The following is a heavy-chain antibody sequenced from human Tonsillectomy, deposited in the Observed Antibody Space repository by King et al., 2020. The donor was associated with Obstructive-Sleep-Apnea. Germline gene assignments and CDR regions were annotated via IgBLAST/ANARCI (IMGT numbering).Heavy chain of an antibody. J-gene: IGHJ4*02. V-gene: IGHV3-30*04. D-gene: IGHD3/OR15-3a*01. CDR1: GFSFSGYA. CDR3: ARAPLGVWTGYYDY. Sequence: VQLVQSGEGVVQPGRSLRLSCAASGFSFSGYAMHWVRQAPGKGLEWVTSISYDGSTEFYADSVKGRFTISRDNSKNTLYLQMDSLRPEDTALYYCARAPLGVWTGYYDYWGQGSLVTVSS. CDR2: ISYDGSTE.